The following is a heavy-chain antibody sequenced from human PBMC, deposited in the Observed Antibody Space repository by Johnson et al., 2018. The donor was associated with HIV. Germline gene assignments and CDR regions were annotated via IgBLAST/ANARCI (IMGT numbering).Heavy chain of an antibody. CDR3: ARSKDCSVGTCPDGLDI. J-gene: IGHJ3*02. Sequence: QVQLVESGGGLVKPGGSLRLSCAASGFSFSDYYMTWIRQAPGKGLEWVSYISSSGTTIYSADSVKGRFTTSRYNTNNSLYLQMNSLKAEDTVVYYCARSKDCSVGTCPDGLDIWGQGTMVIVSS. CDR1: GFSFSDYY. V-gene: IGHV3-11*04. D-gene: IGHD2-15*01. CDR2: ISSSGTTI.